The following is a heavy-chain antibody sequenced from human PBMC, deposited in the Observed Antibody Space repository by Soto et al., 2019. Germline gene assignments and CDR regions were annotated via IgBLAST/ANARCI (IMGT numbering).Heavy chain of an antibody. J-gene: IGHJ6*02. CDR3: ARDPSYYGMDV. CDR1: GFTFSTYA. V-gene: IGHV3-30*03. CDR2: LSYDGSNK. Sequence: SGGSLRLSCAASGFTFSTYAMHWVRQAPGKGLEWVAVLSYDGSNKYYADSVKGRFTISRDNSKNTLYLQMNSLRAEDTAVYYCARDPSYYGMDVWGQGTTVTVSS.